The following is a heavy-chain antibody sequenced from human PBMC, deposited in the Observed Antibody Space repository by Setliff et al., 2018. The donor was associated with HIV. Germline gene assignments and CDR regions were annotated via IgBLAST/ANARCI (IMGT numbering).Heavy chain of an antibody. J-gene: IGHJ4*01. CDR2: INTSGGSA. CDR1: GYTFTSYP. D-gene: IGHD6-19*01. V-gene: IGHV1-46*01. CDR3: ARNQGDASGWYAGDY. Sequence: ASVKVSCKASGYTFTSYPMHWVRQAPGQGLEWMGVINTSGGSAGYAEKFRGRVTITRDTSTNTVYMDLRNLRSEDTAVYYCARNQGDASGWYAGDYWGHGTQVTVSS.